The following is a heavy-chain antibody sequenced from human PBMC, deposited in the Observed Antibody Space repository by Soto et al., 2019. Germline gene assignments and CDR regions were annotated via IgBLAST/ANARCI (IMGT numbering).Heavy chain of an antibody. V-gene: IGHV1-18*01. J-gene: IGHJ6*02. Sequence: ASVKVSCKASGYTFTSYGISWVRQAPGQGLEWMGWISAYNGNTNYAQKFQGRVTITADESTSTAYMELSSLRSEDTAVYYCAREGHSSGSPGGQMNGMDVWGQGTTVTVSS. CDR1: GYTFTSYG. CDR2: ISAYNGNT. D-gene: IGHD3-22*01. CDR3: AREGHSSGSPGGQMNGMDV.